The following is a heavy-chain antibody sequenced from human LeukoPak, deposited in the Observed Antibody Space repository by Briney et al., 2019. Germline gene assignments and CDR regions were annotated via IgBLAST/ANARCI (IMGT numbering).Heavy chain of an antibody. CDR3: ARGYDYAAGTYFDQ. J-gene: IGHJ4*02. CDR2: ISSSSSYI. CDR1: GFTFSSYS. Sequence: GGSLRLSCAASGFTFSSYSMNWVRQAPGKGLEWVSSISSSSSYIYYADSVKGRFTISRDNSKNTVYLQMNSLRVDDTAVYFCARGYDYAAGTYFDQWGQGTLVTVPS. V-gene: IGHV3-21*04. D-gene: IGHD3-10*01.